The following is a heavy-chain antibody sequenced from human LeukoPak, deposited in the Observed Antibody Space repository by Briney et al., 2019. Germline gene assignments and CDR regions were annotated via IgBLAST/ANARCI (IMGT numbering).Heavy chain of an antibody. J-gene: IGHJ4*02. D-gene: IGHD6-13*01. CDR2: ISSSSSTI. Sequence: GGSLRLSCAASGFTFSSYSMNWVRQAPGKGLEWVSYISSSSSTIYYADSVKGRFTISRDNAKNSLYLQMNSLRAEDTAVYYCAREGVAAAGTLYFDYWGQGTLVTVSS. CDR3: AREGVAAAGTLYFDY. CDR1: GFTFSSYS. V-gene: IGHV3-48*01.